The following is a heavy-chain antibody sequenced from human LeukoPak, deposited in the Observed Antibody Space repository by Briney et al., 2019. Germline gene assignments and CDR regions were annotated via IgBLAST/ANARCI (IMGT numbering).Heavy chain of an antibody. J-gene: IGHJ3*02. CDR1: GFSFSNYG. D-gene: IGHD5-24*01. CDR3: ARCRNGYRNDVFDI. V-gene: IGHV3-21*01. Sequence: GGSLRLSCAASGFSFSNYGMNWVRQAPGKGLEWVSLISSSSSYIYYADSVKGRFTISRDNAKNSLYLQMNSLRAEDTAVYYCARCRNGYRNDVFDIWGQVTMVTVSS. CDR2: ISSSSSYI.